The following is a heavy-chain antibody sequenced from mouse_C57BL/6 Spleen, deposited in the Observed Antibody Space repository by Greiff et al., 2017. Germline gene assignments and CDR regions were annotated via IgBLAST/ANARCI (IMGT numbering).Heavy chain of an antibody. CDR3: ARDMYLYYYAMDY. Sequence: QVQLQQSGPELVKPGASVKISCKASGYAFSSSWMNWVKQRPGKGLEWIGRIYPGDGDTNYNGKFKGKATLTADTSSSTAYMQLSSLTSEDSAVYFCARDMYLYYYAMDYWGQGTSVTVSS. CDR1: GYAFSSSW. V-gene: IGHV1-82*01. CDR2: IYPGDGDT. J-gene: IGHJ4*01.